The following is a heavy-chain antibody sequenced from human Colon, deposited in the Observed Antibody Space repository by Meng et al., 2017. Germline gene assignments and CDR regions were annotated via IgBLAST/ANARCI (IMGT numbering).Heavy chain of an antibody. V-gene: IGHV4-4*03. D-gene: IGHD3-10*01. CDR2: IYHIGIT. Sequence: QVELPAWGPGLVTPPGPLSLSCAVSCTSISRSNWWTWVGQAPGKGLEWIGEIYHIGITNYNPSLKSRVTILVVESKNEFSLKLSSVTAADTAVYYCARENYSGNSYDHWGRGTLVTVSS. CDR3: ARENYSGNSYDH. CDR1: CTSISRSNW. J-gene: IGHJ4*02.